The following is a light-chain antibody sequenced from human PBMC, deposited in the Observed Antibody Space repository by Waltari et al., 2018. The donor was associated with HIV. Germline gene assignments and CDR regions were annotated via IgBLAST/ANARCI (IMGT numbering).Light chain of an antibody. V-gene: IGLV2-23*02. CDR2: EVK. CDR1: STNVEPYNL. Sequence: HSPLTQPASVSGSPGPSITLSSTVTSTNVEPYNLLSWYQQHPGKAPTLLIYEVKRRPSGLSDRFSGSKSGNTASLTVSGLQAEDEAIYYCCSYAGSDTLVFGGGTSLTIL. J-gene: IGLJ3*02. CDR3: CSYAGSDTLV.